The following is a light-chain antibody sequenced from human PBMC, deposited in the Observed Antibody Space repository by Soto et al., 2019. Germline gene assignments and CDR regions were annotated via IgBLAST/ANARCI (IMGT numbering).Light chain of an antibody. V-gene: IGKV3-20*01. CDR2: GAS. CDR3: QHYDNSPVT. CDR1: QSVSSSY. J-gene: IGKJ5*01. Sequence: EIVMTQSPATLSVFPGERATLSCRASQSVSSSYLAWYQQKPGQAPRLLIFGASSRATGIPDRFSGSGSGTDFSLTISRLEPEDFAVYYCQHYDNSPVTFGQGTRLEIK.